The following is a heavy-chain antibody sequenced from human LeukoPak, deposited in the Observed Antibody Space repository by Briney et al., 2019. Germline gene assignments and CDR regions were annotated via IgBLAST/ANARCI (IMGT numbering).Heavy chain of an antibody. Sequence: GGSLRLSCAAAGFTFSSYAMHWVRQAPGRGLEWVAVISYDGSNKYYADSVKGRFTISRDNSKNTLYLQMNSLRAEDTAVYYCAKSVGNWFGESYFDYWGQGTLVTVSS. CDR3: AKSVGNWFGESYFDY. D-gene: IGHD3-10*01. V-gene: IGHV3-30-3*02. CDR1: GFTFSSYA. CDR2: ISYDGSNK. J-gene: IGHJ4*02.